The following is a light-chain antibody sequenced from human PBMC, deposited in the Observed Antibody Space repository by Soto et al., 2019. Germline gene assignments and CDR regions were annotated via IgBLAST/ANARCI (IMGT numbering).Light chain of an antibody. J-gene: IGKJ1*01. Sequence: DIQMTQSPATLSASVGDRVTITCRASQSIGSSLAWYQQKPGKAPNLLISDVSSLERGVPSRFRASGSGKELTLTIRSLQPDDFATYYCQQYNGYLRTVGQGTQVDIK. CDR2: DVS. CDR1: QSIGSS. V-gene: IGKV1-5*01. CDR3: QQYNGYLRT.